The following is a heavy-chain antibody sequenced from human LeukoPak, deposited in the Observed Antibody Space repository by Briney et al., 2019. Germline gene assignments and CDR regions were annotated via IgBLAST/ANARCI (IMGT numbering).Heavy chain of an antibody. CDR2: ISSSSSYI. D-gene: IGHD6-19*01. Sequence: PGGSLRLSCAASGFTFNNYIMNWVRQAPGKGLEWVSSISSSSSYIYYADSVKGRFTTSRDNAKNSLYLQMNSLRAEDTAVYYCARVDQWLALDDAFDIWGQGTMVTVSS. CDR1: GFTFNNYI. J-gene: IGHJ3*02. CDR3: ARVDQWLALDDAFDI. V-gene: IGHV3-21*01.